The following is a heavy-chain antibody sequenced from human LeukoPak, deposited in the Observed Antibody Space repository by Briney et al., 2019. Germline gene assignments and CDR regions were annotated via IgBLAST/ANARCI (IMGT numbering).Heavy chain of an antibody. V-gene: IGHV3-48*01. CDR3: AREGYYGSGSQGSFDY. J-gene: IGHJ4*02. CDR2: ISSSSSTI. CDR1: GFTFSSYR. Sequence: PGGSLRLSCAASGFTFSSYRMNWVRQAPGKGLEWVSYISSSSSTIYYADSVKGRFTISRDNAKNSLYVQMNSMRAEDTAVYYCAREGYYGSGSQGSFDYWGQGTLVTVSS. D-gene: IGHD3-10*01.